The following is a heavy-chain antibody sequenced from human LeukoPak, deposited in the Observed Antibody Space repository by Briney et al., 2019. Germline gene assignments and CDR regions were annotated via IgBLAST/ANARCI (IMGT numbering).Heavy chain of an antibody. J-gene: IGHJ4*02. CDR3: ARGDGWVATYFDY. V-gene: IGHV4-38-2*02. CDR2: IYHSGST. D-gene: IGHD5-12*01. CDR1: GYSISSGYY. Sequence: SETLSLTCTVSGYSISSGYYWGWIRQPPGKGLEWIGSIYHSGSTYYNPSLKSRVTISVDTSKNQFSLKLSSVTAADTVVYYCARGDGWVATYFDYWGQGTLVTVSS.